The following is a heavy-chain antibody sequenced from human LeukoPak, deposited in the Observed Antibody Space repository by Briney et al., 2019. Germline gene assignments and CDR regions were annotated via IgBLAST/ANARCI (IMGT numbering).Heavy chain of an antibody. V-gene: IGHV3-48*04. J-gene: IGHJ4*02. CDR3: ARDLGYCSGGSCYGYSDY. CDR1: GFTFSIYW. CDR2: ISSSGSTI. Sequence: GGSLRLSCAASGFTFSIYWMHWVRQAPGKGLEWVSYISSSGSTIYYADSVKGRFTISRDNAKNSLYLQMNSLRAEDTAVYYCARDLGYCSGGSCYGYSDYWGQGTLVTVSS. D-gene: IGHD2-15*01.